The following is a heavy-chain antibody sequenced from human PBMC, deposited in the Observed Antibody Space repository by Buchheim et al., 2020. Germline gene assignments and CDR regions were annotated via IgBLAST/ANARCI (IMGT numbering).Heavy chain of an antibody. CDR2: ISDGWNI. J-gene: IGHJ4*02. CDR1: GFTFSNSE. V-gene: IGHV3-48*03. CDR3: ARGGSGWSSDY. Sequence: EVQLVESGGGLVQPGGSLRLSCAVSGFTFSNSEMNWVRQAPGKGLEWLSHISDGWNIYYADSVKGRFTISRDNTKNSLYLHMTSLRPEDTAVYYCARGGSGWSSDYWGQGTL. D-gene: IGHD6-19*01.